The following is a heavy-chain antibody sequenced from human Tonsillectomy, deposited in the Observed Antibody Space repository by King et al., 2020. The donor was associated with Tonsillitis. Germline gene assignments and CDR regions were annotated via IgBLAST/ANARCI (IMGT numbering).Heavy chain of an antibody. CDR1: GYTFTNYW. Sequence: VQLVQSGAEVKKPGESLKISCKGSGYTFTNYWIGWVRQMPGKGLESMGIIYPGDSDTRYSPSFQGQVTISADKAISTAYLQWSSLKASDTAMYYCARSPPGGYYYMDVWGKGTTVTVSS. V-gene: IGHV5-51*01. CDR3: ARSPPGGYYYMDV. J-gene: IGHJ6*03. D-gene: IGHD3-16*01. CDR2: IYPGDSDT.